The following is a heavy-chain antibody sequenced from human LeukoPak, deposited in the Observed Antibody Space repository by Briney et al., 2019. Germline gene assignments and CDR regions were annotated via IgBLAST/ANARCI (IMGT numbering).Heavy chain of an antibody. CDR3: AKGLRTLDQ. CDR1: GFTFSSYA. Sequence: GGSLRLPCAASGFTFSSYAMTWVRQAPGKGLEWVSSITVSGLTTYHADSVKGRFTISRDNSKSTLFLQMNSLRAEDTAVYYCAKGLRTLDQWGKGTLVTVSS. CDR2: ITVSGLTT. J-gene: IGHJ4*02. V-gene: IGHV3-23*01.